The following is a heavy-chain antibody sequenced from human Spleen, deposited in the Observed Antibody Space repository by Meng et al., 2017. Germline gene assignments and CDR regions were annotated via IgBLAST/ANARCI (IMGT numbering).Heavy chain of an antibody. J-gene: IGHJ4*02. V-gene: IGHV4-31*03. Sequence: QGQEQESGPGLVNPSLTLSLTCTVSGGSISSGGYSWSWIRQHPGKGPEWIGEINHSGSTNYNPSLESRATISVDTSQNNLSLKLSSVTAADSAVYYCARGPTTMAHDFDYWGQGTLVTVSS. CDR3: ARGPTTMAHDFDY. CDR1: GGSISSGGYS. D-gene: IGHD4-11*01. CDR2: INHSGST.